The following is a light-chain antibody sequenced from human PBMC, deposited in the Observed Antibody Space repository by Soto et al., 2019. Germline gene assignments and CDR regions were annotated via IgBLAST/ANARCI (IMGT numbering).Light chain of an antibody. CDR3: QQRSNWPPKVT. CDR2: DAS. Sequence: EIVLTQSPATLSLSPGERATLSCRASQSVSSYLAWYQQKPGQAPRLLIYDASNRATGTPARFSGSGSGTDFTLTISRLEPEDFEVYYCQQRSNWPPKVTFGQGTRLEIK. V-gene: IGKV3-11*01. J-gene: IGKJ5*01. CDR1: QSVSSY.